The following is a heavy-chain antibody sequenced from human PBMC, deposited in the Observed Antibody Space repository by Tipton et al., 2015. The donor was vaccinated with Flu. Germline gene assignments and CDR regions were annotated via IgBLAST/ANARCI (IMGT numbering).Heavy chain of an antibody. Sequence: SLRLSCEASGFTFSGYGMHWVRQSPGKGLEWVAVISYHGRHKYYADSVRGRFTISRDNSKNTLYLQMNSLRAEDTAVYYCANNWNYGGTDYWGQGTLVTVSS. J-gene: IGHJ4*02. V-gene: IGHV3-30*18. CDR1: GFTFSGYG. D-gene: IGHD1-7*01. CDR2: ISYHGRHK. CDR3: ANNWNYGGTDY.